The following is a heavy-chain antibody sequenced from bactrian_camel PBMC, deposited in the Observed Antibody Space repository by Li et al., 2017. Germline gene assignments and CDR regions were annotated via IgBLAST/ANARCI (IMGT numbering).Heavy chain of an antibody. CDR3: AADPSITAMTTTQALGVLAVPSFRY. CDR2: SYIGDGSN. D-gene: IGHD3*01. Sequence: HVQLVESGGGSVQAGGSLRLSCVTSVHTYDSNCLAWFRQAPGKERAGVASSYIGDGSNHYADSVKGRFTISRDNSKKTLYLQMNSLRPEDTAMYYCAADPSITAMTTTQALGVLAVPSFRYRGQGTQVTVS. CDR1: VHTYDSNC. V-gene: IGHV3S1*01. J-gene: IGHJ6*01.